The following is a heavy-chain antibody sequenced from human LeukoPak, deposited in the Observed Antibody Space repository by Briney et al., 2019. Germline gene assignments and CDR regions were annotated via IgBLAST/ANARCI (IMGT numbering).Heavy chain of an antibody. CDR1: GGSISSGGYS. Sequence: SETLSLTCAVSGGSISSGGYSWSWIRQPPGKGLEWIGYIYYSGSTNYNPSLKSRVTISVDTSKNQFSLKLSSVTAADTAVYYCARQDYGDYVHDYWGQGTLVTVSS. J-gene: IGHJ4*02. V-gene: IGHV4-61*08. D-gene: IGHD4-17*01. CDR3: ARQDYGDYVHDY. CDR2: IYYSGST.